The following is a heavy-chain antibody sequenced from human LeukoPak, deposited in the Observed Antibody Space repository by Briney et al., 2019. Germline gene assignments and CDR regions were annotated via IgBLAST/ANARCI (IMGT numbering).Heavy chain of an antibody. D-gene: IGHD3-22*01. CDR3: ARSRGTFDD. Sequence: SETLSLTCTVSGGSISSGSYYWSWIRQPAGKGLEWIGRIYTSGSTNYNPSLKSRVTISVDTSKNQFSLRLTSVTAADTAVYYCARSRGTFDDWGQGTLVTVSS. J-gene: IGHJ4*02. CDR1: GGSISSGSYY. CDR2: IYTSGST. V-gene: IGHV4-61*02.